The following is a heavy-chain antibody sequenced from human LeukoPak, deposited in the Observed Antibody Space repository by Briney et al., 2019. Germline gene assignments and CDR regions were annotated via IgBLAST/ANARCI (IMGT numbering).Heavy chain of an antibody. CDR3: ATRHEYSYPY. CDR2: IGGNGDTS. Sequence: GGSLRLSCVASGFTFYNYAMHWVRQAPGKGLEYVSAIGGNGDTSYYADSVKGRFTISRDNSKNTVYLQLGSLRTEGMAVYYCATRHEYSYPYWGQGILVTVSS. J-gene: IGHJ4*02. CDR1: GFTFYNYA. V-gene: IGHV3-64*02. D-gene: IGHD5-18*01.